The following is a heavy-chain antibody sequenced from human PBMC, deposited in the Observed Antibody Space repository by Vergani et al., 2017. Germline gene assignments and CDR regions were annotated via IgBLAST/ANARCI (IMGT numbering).Heavy chain of an antibody. J-gene: IGHJ4*02. Sequence: QITLKESGPTLVKPTQTLTLTCTFSGFSLSTSGVGVGWIRQPPGKALEWLALIYWNDDKRYSPSLKSRLTITKDTSKNQVVLTMTNMDPVDTATYYCARVRTYYYGSGSQKSPNFWCWGQGTLVTVSS. CDR2: IYWNDDK. CDR3: ARVRTYYYGSGSQKSPNFWC. D-gene: IGHD3-10*01. CDR1: GFSLSTSGVG. V-gene: IGHV2-5*01.